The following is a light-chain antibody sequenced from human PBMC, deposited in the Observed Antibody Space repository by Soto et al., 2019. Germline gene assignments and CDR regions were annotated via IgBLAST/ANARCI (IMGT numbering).Light chain of an antibody. CDR1: QSISTY. Sequence: EIVWTQSPATLSLSPGERATLSCRASQSISTYLAWYQQRPGQAPRLLIHDASKRATGIPARFSGSGSGTDFTLTISSLEPEDFAFYDCQQRSDWPPLFTFGPGTKVDIK. J-gene: IGKJ3*01. CDR2: DAS. V-gene: IGKV3-11*01. CDR3: QQRSDWPPLFT.